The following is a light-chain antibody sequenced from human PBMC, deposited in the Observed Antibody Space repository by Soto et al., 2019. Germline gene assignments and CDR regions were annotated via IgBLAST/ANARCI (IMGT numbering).Light chain of an antibody. Sequence: QSVLTQPPSVSGAPGQRVTISCTGSSSNIGAGYDVHWYQQLPGTAPKLLIYGNSNRPSGVPDRFSGSKSGTSASLAITGLQAEDGADYYCQSYDSSLSALFGGGTKLTV. J-gene: IGLJ3*02. CDR1: SSNIGAGYD. V-gene: IGLV1-40*01. CDR3: QSYDSSLSAL. CDR2: GNS.